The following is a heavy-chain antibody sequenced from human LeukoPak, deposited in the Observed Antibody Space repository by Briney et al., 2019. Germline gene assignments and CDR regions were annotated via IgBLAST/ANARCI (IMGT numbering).Heavy chain of an antibody. D-gene: IGHD3-10*01. CDR3: AREGQSGFDY. CDR2: IYYSGST. V-gene: IGHV4-59*01. J-gene: IGHJ4*02. Sequence: SETLSLTCTISGGSISSYSWNWIRQPPGKGLEWIGYIYYSGSTNYDPSLTSRVTTSIDTSKNQFSLNLRSVTAADTAVYYCAREGQSGFDYWGQGTLVTVSS. CDR1: GGSISSYS.